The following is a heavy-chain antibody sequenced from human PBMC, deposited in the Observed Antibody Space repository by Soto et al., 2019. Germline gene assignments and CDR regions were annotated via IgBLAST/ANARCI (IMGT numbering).Heavy chain of an antibody. J-gene: IGHJ4*02. V-gene: IGHV3-21*01. CDR1: GFTFSNYN. Sequence: PGGSLRLSCAASGFTFSNYNMNWVRQAPGKGLEWVSSISSSSSYIYYADSVKGRFTISRDNAKNSLYLQMNSLRAEDTAVYYCARGSAETATAAIDNWGQRTLLTISS. CDR2: ISSSSSYI. CDR3: ARGSAETATAAIDN. D-gene: IGHD2-21*02.